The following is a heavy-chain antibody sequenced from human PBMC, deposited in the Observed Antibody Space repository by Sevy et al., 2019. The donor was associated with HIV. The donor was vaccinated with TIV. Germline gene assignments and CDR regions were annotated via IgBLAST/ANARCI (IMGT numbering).Heavy chain of an antibody. CDR1: GYTFTGYY. CDR3: ARGLLVVVAATPVDY. D-gene: IGHD2-15*01. CDR2: INPNSGGT. V-gene: IGHV1-2*02. Sequence: ASVKVSCKASGYTFTGYYMHWVRQAPGQGLEWMGWINPNSGGTNYAQKFQGRVTMTRETSISTAYMELSRLRSDDTAVYYCARGLLVVVAATPVDYWGQGTLVTVSS. J-gene: IGHJ4*02.